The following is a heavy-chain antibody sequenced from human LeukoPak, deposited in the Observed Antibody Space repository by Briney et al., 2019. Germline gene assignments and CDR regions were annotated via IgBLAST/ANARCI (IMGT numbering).Heavy chain of an antibody. J-gene: IGHJ4*02. CDR1: GFTFSDYY. D-gene: IGHD2-2*01. V-gene: IGHV3-11*01. CDR3: AREGPYCSGTSCRVYFDY. Sequence: GGSLRLSCAAPGFTFSDYYMSWIRQAPGKGLEWVSYISSSGSTIYYADSVKGRFTISRDNAKNSLYLQMNSLRAEDTAVYYCAREGPYCSGTSCRVYFDYWGQGTLVTVSS. CDR2: ISSSGSTI.